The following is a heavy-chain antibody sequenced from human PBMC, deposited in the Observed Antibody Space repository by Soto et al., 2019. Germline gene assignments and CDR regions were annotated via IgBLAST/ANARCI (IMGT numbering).Heavy chain of an antibody. CDR1: GLTFSDYY. CDR2: ISSSSSYT. D-gene: IGHD6-19*01. CDR3: ARVGRAGLYYFDY. J-gene: IGHJ4*02. V-gene: IGHV3-11*05. Sequence: QVQLVESGGGLVKPGGSLRLSCAASGLTFSDYYMSWIRQAPGKGLEWVSYISSSSSYTNYADSVKGRFTISRDNAKNSLYLQMNSLRAEDTAVYYCARVGRAGLYYFDYWGQGTLVTVSS.